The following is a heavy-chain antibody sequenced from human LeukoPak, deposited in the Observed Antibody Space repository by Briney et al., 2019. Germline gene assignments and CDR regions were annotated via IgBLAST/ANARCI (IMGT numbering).Heavy chain of an antibody. J-gene: IGHJ4*02. CDR1: GFTFSSYA. D-gene: IGHD3-9*01. Sequence: GGSLRLSCAASGFTFSSYAMSWARHAPGKGLEWVSAISGSGGSTYYADSVKDRFTISRDNSKNTLYLQMNSLRAEDTAVYYCAKAPEDFDWLSHGGYFDYWGQGTLVTVSS. CDR3: AKAPEDFDWLSHGGYFDY. CDR2: ISGSGGST. V-gene: IGHV3-23*01.